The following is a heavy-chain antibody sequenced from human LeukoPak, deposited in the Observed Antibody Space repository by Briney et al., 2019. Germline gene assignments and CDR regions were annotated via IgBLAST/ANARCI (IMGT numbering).Heavy chain of an antibody. CDR1: GFTFSSYV. V-gene: IGHV3-23*01. CDR2: ISNSGGRT. J-gene: IGHJ4*02. Sequence: GGSLRLSCAASGFTFSSYVMSWVRQAPGKGLEWVSSISNSGGRTFYTDSVKGRFTISRDNSKITLYLQMNSLRAEDTAVYYCAKSYNGYESKPDYWGQGTLVTVSS. D-gene: IGHD5-12*01. CDR3: AKSYNGYESKPDY.